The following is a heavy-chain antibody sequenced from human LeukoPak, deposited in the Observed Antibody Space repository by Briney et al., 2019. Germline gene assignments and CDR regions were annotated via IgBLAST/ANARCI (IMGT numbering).Heavy chain of an antibody. J-gene: IGHJ5*02. CDR2: IYYSGST. CDR3: ARETTLPLNWFDP. D-gene: IGHD1-7*01. Sequence: KPSETLSLTCTVSGGSISSGDHYWSWIRQPPGKGLEWIGYIYYSGSTYYNPSLKSRITISIDTSKNQFSLKMTSVTAADTAVYYCARETTLPLNWFDPWGQGTLVTVSS. CDR1: GGSISSGDHY. V-gene: IGHV4-30-4*08.